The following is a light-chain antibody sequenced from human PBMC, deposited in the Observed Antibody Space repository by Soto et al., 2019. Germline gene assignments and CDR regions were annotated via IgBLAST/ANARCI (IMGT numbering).Light chain of an antibody. Sequence: EIVMTQSPASLSVSPGERVTLSCRAGQGVTTNFAWYQQKSGQSPRLLIYDVSTRATGVPARFSGTGSETDFTLTISGLQSEVSAVYFCQQYNNWPFSFGQGTRLEIK. CDR3: QQYNNWPFS. J-gene: IGKJ5*01. V-gene: IGKV3-15*01. CDR1: QGVTTN. CDR2: DVS.